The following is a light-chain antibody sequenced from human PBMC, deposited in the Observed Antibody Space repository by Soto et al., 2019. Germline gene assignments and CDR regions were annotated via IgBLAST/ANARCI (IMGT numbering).Light chain of an antibody. CDR2: EVN. Sequence: QSVLTQPASVSGSPGQSITISCTGTSSDVGSYNLVSWYQQHPGKAPKVMIHEVNKRPSGVSNRFSGSKSGNTASLTISGLQAEDEADYYCSSYTSSRSLVFGTGTTVTVL. CDR1: SSDVGSYNL. V-gene: IGLV2-14*02. CDR3: SSYTSSRSLV. J-gene: IGLJ1*01.